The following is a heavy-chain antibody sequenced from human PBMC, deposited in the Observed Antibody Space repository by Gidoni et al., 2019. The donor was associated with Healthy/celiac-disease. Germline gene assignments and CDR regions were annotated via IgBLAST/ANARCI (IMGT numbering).Heavy chain of an antibody. V-gene: IGHV4-34*01. CDR3: ARVVPNYYYGMDV. Sequence: QVQLQQWGAGRLKPSETMSLTCAVYGGSFSGYYWSWHRQPPGKGLEWIGEINHSGSTNYHPSLKSRVTISVYTAQNQFSLKLSSVTAADTAVYYCARVVPNYYYGMDVWGQGTTVTVSS. J-gene: IGHJ6*02. CDR2: INHSGST. D-gene: IGHD2-2*01. CDR1: GGSFSGYY.